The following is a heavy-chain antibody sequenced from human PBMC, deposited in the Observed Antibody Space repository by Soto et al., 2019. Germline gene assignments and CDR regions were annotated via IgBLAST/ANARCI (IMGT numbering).Heavy chain of an antibody. CDR1: GGAFSSYT. CDR2: IIPILGIA. D-gene: IGHD5-12*01. Sequence: GASVKVSCKASGGAFSSYTISWVRQAPGQGLEWMGRIIPILGIANYAQKFQGRVTITADKSTSTAYMELSSLRSEDTAVYYCARGARSGYETPYYYYMDVWGKGTTVTVSS. CDR3: ARGARSGYETPYYYYMDV. V-gene: IGHV1-69*02. J-gene: IGHJ6*03.